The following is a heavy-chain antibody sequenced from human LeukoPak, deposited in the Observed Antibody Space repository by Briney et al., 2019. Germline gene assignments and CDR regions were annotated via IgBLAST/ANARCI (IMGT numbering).Heavy chain of an antibody. J-gene: IGHJ4*02. Sequence: GGSLRLSCAASGFTFRSHAMSWVRQAPGKGLERVSAISGDGVTTYYADSVKGRFTISRDNSKNTLCLQMDSLRADDTAVYFCTRESLPAVAGDWGQGILVTVSS. CDR3: TRESLPAVAGD. CDR2: ISGDGVTT. CDR1: GFTFRSHA. V-gene: IGHV3-23*01. D-gene: IGHD6-19*01.